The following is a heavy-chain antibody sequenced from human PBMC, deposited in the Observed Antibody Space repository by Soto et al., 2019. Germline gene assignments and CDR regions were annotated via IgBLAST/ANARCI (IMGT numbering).Heavy chain of an antibody. J-gene: IGHJ4*02. V-gene: IGHV4-38-2*01. CDR3: ARVSATTVKAPLDC. D-gene: IGHD4-17*01. CDR2: IYHTGST. CDR1: GYSISSGYF. Sequence: SETLSLTCAVSGYSISSGYFWGWIRQPPGKGLEWIASIYHTGSTYYNPSLQSRVTISVDSSKNQFSLKVNSVTAADTAVYYCARVSATTVKAPLDCWGQGTLVTVSS.